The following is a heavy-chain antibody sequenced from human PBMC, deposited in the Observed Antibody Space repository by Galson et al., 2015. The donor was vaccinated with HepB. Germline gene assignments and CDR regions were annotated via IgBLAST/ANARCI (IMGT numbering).Heavy chain of an antibody. J-gene: IGHJ4*02. V-gene: IGHV1-46*01. CDR3: ARASHHSSGLD. CDR1: GYTFTDYY. Sequence: SVKVSCKASGYTFTDYYMHWVRQAPGQGLEWMGIISPSGGDTYYAQRFQGRVTLTRDTSTSTVYMELSSLRSEDTAVYYCARASHHSSGLDWGQGTLVTVSS. CDR2: ISPSGGDT. D-gene: IGHD6-19*01.